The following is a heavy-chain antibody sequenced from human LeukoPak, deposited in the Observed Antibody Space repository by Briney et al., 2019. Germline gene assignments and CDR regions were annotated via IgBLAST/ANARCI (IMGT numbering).Heavy chain of an antibody. CDR3: ATRYYDILTGTSLY. V-gene: IGHV5-51*01. J-gene: IGHJ4*02. Sequence: GESLKISCRGFGYSFTSYWIGWVRQIPGKGLEGMGIIYPGDSDTRYSPSFQGQVTISADRSITTAYLQWSSLKASDTAIYYCATRYYDILTGTSLYWGQGTLATVSS. D-gene: IGHD3-9*01. CDR2: IYPGDSDT. CDR1: GYSFTSYW.